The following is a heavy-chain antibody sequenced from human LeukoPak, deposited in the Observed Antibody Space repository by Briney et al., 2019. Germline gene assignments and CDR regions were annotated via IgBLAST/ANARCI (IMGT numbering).Heavy chain of an antibody. CDR2: FGRSGGST. V-gene: IGHV3-23*01. J-gene: IGHJ4*02. D-gene: IGHD5-12*01. Sequence: GGSLRLSCAASGFTFSSYAMSWVRQAPGKGLEWVSTFGRSGGSTFYADSVKGRSTISRDNSKNTLYLQMNSLRAEDTAVYYCAKRVSSGLYYFDYWGQGTLVTVSS. CDR1: GFTFSSYA. CDR3: AKRVSSGLYYFDY.